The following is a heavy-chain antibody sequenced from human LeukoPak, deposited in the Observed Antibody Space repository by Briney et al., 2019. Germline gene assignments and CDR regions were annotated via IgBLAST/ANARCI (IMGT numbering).Heavy chain of an antibody. J-gene: IGHJ4*02. CDR1: GFTFSSYW. Sequence: GGSLRLSCAASGFTFSSYWMSWGRQAPGKGLEWVANIKQDGSEKYYVDSVKGRFTISRDNAKNSLYLQMNSLRAEDTAVYYCARSVRHYDFWSGSQFDYWGQGTLVTVSS. CDR2: IKQDGSEK. CDR3: ARSVRHYDFWSGSQFDY. D-gene: IGHD3-3*01. V-gene: IGHV3-7*01.